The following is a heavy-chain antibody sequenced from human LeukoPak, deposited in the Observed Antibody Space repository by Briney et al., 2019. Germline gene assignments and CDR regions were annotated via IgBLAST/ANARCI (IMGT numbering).Heavy chain of an antibody. Sequence: PTETLSLTCTVSGGSISSSSYYWGWIRQPPGKGLEWIGSIYYSGSTYYNPSLKSRVTISVDTSKNQFSLKLSSVTAADTAVYYCARGPDGYNLGPYWGQGTLVTASS. CDR3: ARGPDGYNLGPY. CDR1: GGSISSSSYY. D-gene: IGHD5-24*01. V-gene: IGHV4-39*01. J-gene: IGHJ4*02. CDR2: IYYSGST.